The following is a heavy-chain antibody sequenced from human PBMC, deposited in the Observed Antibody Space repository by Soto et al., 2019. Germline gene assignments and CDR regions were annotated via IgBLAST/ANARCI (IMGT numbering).Heavy chain of an antibody. J-gene: IGHJ4*02. CDR3: AKDALGSSSWYYLDH. V-gene: IGHV3-9*01. Sequence: EVQLVESGGGLVQPGRSLRLSCAASGFSFDDYAMHWVRQAPGKGLEWVSGISWNGNTIVYADSVKGRFTISRDNAKNYLYLQMNSLSPEDTALYYCAKDALGSSSWYYLDHWVQGTLVTVSS. CDR2: ISWNGNTI. CDR1: GFSFDDYA. D-gene: IGHD6-13*01.